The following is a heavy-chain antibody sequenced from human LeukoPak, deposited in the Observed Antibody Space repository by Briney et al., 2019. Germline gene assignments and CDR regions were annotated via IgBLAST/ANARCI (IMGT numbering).Heavy chain of an antibody. CDR1: VDSISSGCYY. V-gene: IGHV4-31*03. D-gene: IGHD4-23*01. J-gene: IGHJ4*02. Sequence: SVTLSLTCTVSVDSISSGCYYWSWIRQHPGKGLEWIGYIYYSGSTYYNPSLKSRVTISVDTSKNQFSLKLSSVTAADTAVYYCARVYGGYIDSWGQGTLVTVSS. CDR2: IYYSGST. CDR3: ARVYGGYIDS.